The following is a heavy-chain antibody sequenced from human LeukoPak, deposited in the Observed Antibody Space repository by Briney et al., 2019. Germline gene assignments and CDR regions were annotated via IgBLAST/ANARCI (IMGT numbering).Heavy chain of an antibody. V-gene: IGHV1-2*04. Sequence: ASVKVSCKASGYTFTGYYMHWVRQAPGQGLEWMGWINPNSGGTNYAQKFQGWVTMTRDTSISTAYMQLSSLRSEDSAMYYCARATSPIAYDWNSWGQGTLVTVSS. CDR1: GYTFTGYY. CDR3: ARATSPIAYDWNS. D-gene: IGHD5-12*01. CDR2: INPNSGGT. J-gene: IGHJ4*02.